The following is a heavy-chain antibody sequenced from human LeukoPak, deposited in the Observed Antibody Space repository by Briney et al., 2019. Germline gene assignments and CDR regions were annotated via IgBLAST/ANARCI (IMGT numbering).Heavy chain of an antibody. V-gene: IGHV4-59*01. J-gene: IGHJ4*02. CDR3: ARVLGGLPVI. Sequence: SETLSLTCTVSGGSISDYYWSWIRQPPGKGLEWIGYMFYGASTNYNPSLKSRVSISVDTSKNQFSLHLTSGTTADTAVYYCARVLGGLPVIWGQGSLVTVSS. D-gene: IGHD1-26*01. CDR2: MFYGAST. CDR1: GGSISDYY.